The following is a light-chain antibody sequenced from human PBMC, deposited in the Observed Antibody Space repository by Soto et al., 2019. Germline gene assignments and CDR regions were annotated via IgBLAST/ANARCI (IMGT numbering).Light chain of an antibody. Sequence: EIVLTQSPGTLSLSPGERATLSCRASQSVSSSYLAWYQQKPGQAPMLLIYGASSRATGIPDRFSGSGSGTDFTLTISRLEPEDFAVYYCHQYGSSPYTFGQGTKLEI. CDR3: HQYGSSPYT. CDR1: QSVSSSY. J-gene: IGKJ2*01. V-gene: IGKV3-20*01. CDR2: GAS.